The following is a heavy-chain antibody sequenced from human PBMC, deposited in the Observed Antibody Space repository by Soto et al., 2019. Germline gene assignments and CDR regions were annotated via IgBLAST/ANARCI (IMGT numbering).Heavy chain of an antibody. D-gene: IGHD2-15*01. V-gene: IGHV3-23*01. Sequence: PGGSLRLSCAASGFTFSSYAMSWVRQAPGKGLEWVSAISGSGGSTYYADSVKGRFTISRDNSKNTLYLQMNSLRAEDTAVYYCAKVVPYCSGGSCYSFDYWGQGTLVTVSS. CDR2: ISGSGGST. J-gene: IGHJ4*02. CDR1: GFTFSSYA. CDR3: AKVVPYCSGGSCYSFDY.